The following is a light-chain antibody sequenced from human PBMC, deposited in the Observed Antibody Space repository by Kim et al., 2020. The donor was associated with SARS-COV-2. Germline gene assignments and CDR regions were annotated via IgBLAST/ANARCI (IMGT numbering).Light chain of an antibody. J-gene: IGKJ4*01. CDR3: QQSYGIAALT. V-gene: IGKV1-39*01. Sequence: DIQMTQSPSSLSASVGDRVIITCRASQTIISDLNWYQQKPGKAPKLLIYAASTLRSGVPSSFSGSGSGTDFTLTISSLQPEDFATYYCQQSYGIAALTFGGGTKVDIK. CDR2: AAS. CDR1: QTIISD.